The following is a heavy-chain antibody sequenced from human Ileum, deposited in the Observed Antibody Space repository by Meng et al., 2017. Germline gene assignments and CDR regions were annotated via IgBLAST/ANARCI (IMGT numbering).Heavy chain of an antibody. CDR3: ARRAHYGDPPR. CDR2: IYYGGST. V-gene: IGHV4-39*01. D-gene: IGHD4-17*01. J-gene: IGHJ4*02. CDR1: SGSFTNNNYY. Sequence: QLRLQESGPGLVKPSETLPSTCSFSSGSFTNNNYYWVWIRRPPGKGLEWIGSIYYGGSTYYNPSLKSRVTISVDTSTNQFSLKLISVTAADTAVYYCARRAHYGDPPRWGQGTLVTVSS.